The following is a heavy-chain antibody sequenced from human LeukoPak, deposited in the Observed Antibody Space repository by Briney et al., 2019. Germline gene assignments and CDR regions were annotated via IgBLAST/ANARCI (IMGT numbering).Heavy chain of an antibody. Sequence: GGSLRLSCAASGFTFSSYAMSWVRQAPGKGLEWVSAISGSGGSTYYADSVKGRFTISRDNCKNTLYLQMNSLRAEDTAVYYCAKVVVRGGARGTYYFDYWGQGTLVTVSS. CDR1: GFTFSSYA. J-gene: IGHJ4*02. D-gene: IGHD3-10*01. V-gene: IGHV3-23*01. CDR3: AKVVVRGGARGTYYFDY. CDR2: ISGSGGST.